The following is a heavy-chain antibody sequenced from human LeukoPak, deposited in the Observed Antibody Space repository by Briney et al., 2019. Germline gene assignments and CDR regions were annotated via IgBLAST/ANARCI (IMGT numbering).Heavy chain of an antibody. D-gene: IGHD2-2*01. V-gene: IGHV4-30-4*01. Sequence: SETLSLTCTVSGDSISSGDYYWSWIRQPPGKGLEWIGFIYYIGNTYYNPSLKSRITISVDTSKNQFSLKLSSVTAADTAVYYCARGTRLSHGGLVYWGQGTLVTVSS. CDR2: IYYIGNT. J-gene: IGHJ4*02. CDR3: ARGTRLSHGGLVY. CDR1: GDSISSGDYY.